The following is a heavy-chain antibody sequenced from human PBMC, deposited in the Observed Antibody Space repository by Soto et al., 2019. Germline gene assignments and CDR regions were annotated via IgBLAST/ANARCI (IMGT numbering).Heavy chain of an antibody. CDR2: ISTYNGNT. Sequence: VAVKGARKASGYALNTYGVSWVRQSPGQGLEWMGWISTYNGNTNYAQKLQDRITMTIDTSTTTAYMELRSLRSDDTAVYYCARCLGSYYYGVDVWGQGTTVTVSS. CDR1: GYALNTYG. V-gene: IGHV1-18*01. J-gene: IGHJ6*02. CDR3: ARCLGSYYYGVDV.